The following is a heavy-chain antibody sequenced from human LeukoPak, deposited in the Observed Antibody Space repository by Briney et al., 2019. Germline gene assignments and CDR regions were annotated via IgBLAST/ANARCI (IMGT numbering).Heavy chain of an antibody. CDR1: GGSFSGYY. CDR3: ARGLDILTGYYYFDY. CDR2: INHSGST. D-gene: IGHD3-9*01. J-gene: IGHJ4*02. Sequence: PSETLSLTCAVYGGSFSGYYWSWIRQPPGKGLEWIGEINHSGSTNYNPSLKSRVTISVDTSKNQFSLKLSSVTAADTAVYYCARGLDILTGYYYFDYWGQGTLVTVPS. V-gene: IGHV4-34*01.